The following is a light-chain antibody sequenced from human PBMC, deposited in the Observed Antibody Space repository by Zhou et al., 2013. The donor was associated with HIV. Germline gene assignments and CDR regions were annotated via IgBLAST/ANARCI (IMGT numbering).Light chain of an antibody. J-gene: IGKJ4*01. CDR2: RGS. CDR3: MQSVRTPLT. V-gene: IGKV2-28*01. Sequence: DIVMTQSPLSLPVTPGEPASISCRSSQSLLHSTGYNYLDWFLQKPGQPPRLLIFRGSNRPSGVPARYTGSGTGTHFALKISRVEAEDVGVYYCMQSVRTPLTFGGGTKVEIK. CDR1: QSLLHSTGYNY.